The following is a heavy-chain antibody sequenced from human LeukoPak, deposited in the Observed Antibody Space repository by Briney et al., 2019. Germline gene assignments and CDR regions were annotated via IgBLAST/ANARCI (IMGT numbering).Heavy chain of an antibody. J-gene: IGHJ4*02. CDR1: GFTFDHYA. CDR2: INENSGSI. CDR3: ARWIVGFDS. D-gene: IGHD3-22*01. V-gene: IGHV3-9*01. Sequence: GGSLRLSCAGSGFTFDHYAMRWVRQAPGEGLEWVSGINENSGSIGYADSVKGRFTISRDNARNSLFLQMNSLRTEDTALYYCARWIVGFDSWGQGTLVTVSS.